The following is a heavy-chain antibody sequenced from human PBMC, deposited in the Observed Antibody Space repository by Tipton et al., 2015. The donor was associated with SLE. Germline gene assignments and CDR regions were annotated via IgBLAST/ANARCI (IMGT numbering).Heavy chain of an antibody. CDR3: ARAGGSSPNWFDP. Sequence: LRLSCTVSGGSISSHYWSWIRQPPGKGLEWIGYIYYSGSTNYNPSLKSRVTISVDTSKNQFSLKLSSVTAADTAVYYCARAGGSSPNWFDPWGQGTLVTVSS. V-gene: IGHV4-59*11. CDR1: GGSISSHY. D-gene: IGHD1-26*01. CDR2: IYYSGST. J-gene: IGHJ5*02.